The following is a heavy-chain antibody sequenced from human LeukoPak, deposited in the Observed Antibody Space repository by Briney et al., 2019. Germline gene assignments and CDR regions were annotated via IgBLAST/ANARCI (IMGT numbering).Heavy chain of an antibody. CDR1: RGSISGYY. J-gene: IGHJ4*02. Sequence: SETLSLTCAVSRGSISGYYWNWLRQSPGKGLEWIGDVNHGGSTNYSPSLRSRVTISLDTSNNHFSLNVSSVTAADTAVYYCARGRKLHRTMGTYYFDYWGQGALVTVSS. CDR3: ARGRKLHRTMGTYYFDY. D-gene: IGHD1-14*01. V-gene: IGHV4-34*01. CDR2: VNHGGST.